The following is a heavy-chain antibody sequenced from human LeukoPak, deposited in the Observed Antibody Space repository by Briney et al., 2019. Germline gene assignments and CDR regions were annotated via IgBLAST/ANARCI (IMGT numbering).Heavy chain of an antibody. V-gene: IGHV3-53*01. Sequence: GGSLRLSCAASGFTVSSNYMSWVRQAPGKGLEWVSVIYSGGSTYYADSVKGRFTISRDNSKNTLYLQMNSLRAEDTAMYYCARDVYGDYADYWGQGTLVTVSS. CDR1: GFTVSSNY. CDR2: IYSGGST. CDR3: ARDVYGDYADY. D-gene: IGHD4-17*01. J-gene: IGHJ4*02.